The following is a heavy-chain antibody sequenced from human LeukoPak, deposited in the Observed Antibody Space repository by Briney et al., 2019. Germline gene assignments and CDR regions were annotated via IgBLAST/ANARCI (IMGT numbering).Heavy chain of an antibody. CDR3: ARLGDCSSANCYTAYMDV. CDR1: GYSISSGNY. Sequence: SETLSLTCTVSGYSISSGNYWGWIRPPPGKGLEFIGSIYHSGSPYYNPSLTSRVTISVDTSKNQFSLGLRSVTAADTAVYYCARLGDCSSANCYTAYMDVWGKGTTVTVSS. V-gene: IGHV4-38-2*02. J-gene: IGHJ6*03. CDR2: IYHSGSP. D-gene: IGHD2-2*02.